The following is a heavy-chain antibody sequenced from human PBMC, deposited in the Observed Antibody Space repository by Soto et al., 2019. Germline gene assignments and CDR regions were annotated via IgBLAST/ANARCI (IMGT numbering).Heavy chain of an antibody. CDR1: GGTFSSYA. CDR3: ARAPRISSSGYLYYFGY. J-gene: IGHJ4*02. Sequence: GASVKVSCKASGGTFSSYAISWVRQAPGQGLEWMGGIIPIFGTANYAQKFQGRVTITADESTSTAYMELSSLRSEDTAVYYCARAPRISSSGYLYYFGYWGQGTLVTVSS. V-gene: IGHV1-69*13. CDR2: IIPIFGTA. D-gene: IGHD3-22*01.